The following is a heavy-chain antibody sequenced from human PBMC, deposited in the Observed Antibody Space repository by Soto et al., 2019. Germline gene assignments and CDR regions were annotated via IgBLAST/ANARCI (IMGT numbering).Heavy chain of an antibody. CDR1: GYSFTSYW. CDR2: IYPGDSDT. D-gene: IGHD3-22*01. Sequence: GESLKISCKGSGYSFTSYWIGWVRQMPGKGLEWMGIIYPGDSDTRYSPSFQDQVTISADKSISTAYLQWSSLKASDTAMYYCARRPAYYYDSSAYGAFDIWGQGTMVTVSS. J-gene: IGHJ3*02. V-gene: IGHV5-51*01. CDR3: ARRPAYYYDSSAYGAFDI.